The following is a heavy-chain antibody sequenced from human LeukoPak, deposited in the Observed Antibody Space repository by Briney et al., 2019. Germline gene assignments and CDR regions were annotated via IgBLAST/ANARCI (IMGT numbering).Heavy chain of an antibody. D-gene: IGHD3-16*02. CDR3: ARGDYVWGSYLPTYYFDY. CDR2: INPNSGGT. J-gene: IGHJ4*02. V-gene: IGHV1-2*02. CDR1: GYTFTGYY. Sequence: GASVKVSCKASGYTFTGYYMHWVRQAPGQGLEWMGWINPNSGGTNYAQKFQGRVTMTRDTSISTAYMELSRLRSDDTAVYSCARGDYVWGSYLPTYYFDYWGQGTLVTVSS.